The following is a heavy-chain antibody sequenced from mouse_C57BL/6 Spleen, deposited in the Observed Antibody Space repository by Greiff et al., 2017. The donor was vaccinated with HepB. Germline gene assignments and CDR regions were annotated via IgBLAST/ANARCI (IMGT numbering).Heavy chain of an antibody. D-gene: IGHD4-1*01. CDR3: ATGAYYFDY. J-gene: IGHJ2*01. CDR2: IFPGSGNT. V-gene: IGHV1-66*01. CDR1: GYTFTGYY. Sequence: VQLQQSGPELVKPGASVKISCKASGYTFTGYYIHWVKQRPGQGLEWIGWIFPGSGNTKYNEKFKGKATLTADTSSSTAYMQLSSLTPEDSAVYYCATGAYYFDYWGQGTTLTVSS.